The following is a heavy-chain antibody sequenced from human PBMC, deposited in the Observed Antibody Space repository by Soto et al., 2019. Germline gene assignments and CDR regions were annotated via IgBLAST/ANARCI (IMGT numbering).Heavy chain of an antibody. CDR3: AKDEGVGGTLGLFDY. V-gene: IGHV3-30*18. J-gene: IGHJ4*02. CDR2: MSSDGSKI. CDR1: GFDFTYYA. D-gene: IGHD1-26*01. Sequence: QVQLVESGGGAVQPGASPRLSCVASGFDFTYYAMHWVRQAPGKGLESVAVMSSDGSKIHHTDSVKGRFTISRDNSKNTLYLQMNSLRKEDTAVYFCAKDEGVGGTLGLFDYWGQGTLVSVSS.